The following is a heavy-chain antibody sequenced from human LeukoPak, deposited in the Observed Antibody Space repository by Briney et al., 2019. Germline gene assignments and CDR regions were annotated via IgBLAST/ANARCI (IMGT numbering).Heavy chain of an antibody. J-gene: IGHJ6*03. CDR2: IQYDGSNE. CDR1: GFTFSTYG. CDR3: AKDRCSNGIGCYYYYMAV. Sequence: GGSLRLSCAASGFTFSTYGMHWVRQAPGKGLEWVAYIQYDGSNEQYADSVKGRFSISRDNSKNILFLQMNSLRAEDTAVYYCAKDRCSNGIGCYYYYMAVWGKGTTVTISS. D-gene: IGHD2-8*01. V-gene: IGHV3-30*02.